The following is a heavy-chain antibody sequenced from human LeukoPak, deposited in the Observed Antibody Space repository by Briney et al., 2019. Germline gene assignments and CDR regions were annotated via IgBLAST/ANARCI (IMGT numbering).Heavy chain of an antibody. J-gene: IGHJ4*02. D-gene: IGHD3-10*01. CDR2: IYYSGST. Sequence: SETLSLTCAVSGGSLSSNSYYWGWIRQPPGKGLEWLGSIYYSGSTYYNPSLKSRVTISVDTSKNQFSLKLSSVTAADTAVYYCARTRYYYNSRSYGAPYYFDYWGQGTLVTVSS. CDR1: GGSLSSNSYY. CDR3: ARTRYYYNSRSYGAPYYFDY. V-gene: IGHV4-39*01.